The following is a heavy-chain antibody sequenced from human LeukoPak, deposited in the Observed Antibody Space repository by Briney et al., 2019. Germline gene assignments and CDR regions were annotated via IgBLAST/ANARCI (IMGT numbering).Heavy chain of an antibody. CDR3: ASFFSNTWNNWFDP. Sequence: GGSLRLSCAASGFTCDDYGMSWVRQTPGKGLEWVSGINWNGGSTGYVDSVKGRFIISRDNAKNSLYLQMNSLRAEDTAVYSCASFFSNTWNNWFDPWGQGTLVTVSS. J-gene: IGHJ5*02. V-gene: IGHV3-20*04. D-gene: IGHD3-3*02. CDR2: INWNGGST. CDR1: GFTCDDYG.